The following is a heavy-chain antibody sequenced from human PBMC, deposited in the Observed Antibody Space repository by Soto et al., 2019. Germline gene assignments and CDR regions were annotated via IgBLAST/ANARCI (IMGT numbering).Heavy chain of an antibody. D-gene: IGHD2-21*01. CDR1: GFTFSSYW. Sequence: EVQMVESGGGLVQPGGSLRLSCAASGFTFSSYWMHWVRQAPGEGLVWVSRISGDGRTATYADSVKGRFTISRDNDENTLYLQMNSLRAEDTALYYCLRLRGGSIVTYGMDVWGQGSTVTVSS. V-gene: IGHV3-74*01. CDR2: ISGDGRTA. CDR3: LRLRGGSIVTYGMDV. J-gene: IGHJ6*02.